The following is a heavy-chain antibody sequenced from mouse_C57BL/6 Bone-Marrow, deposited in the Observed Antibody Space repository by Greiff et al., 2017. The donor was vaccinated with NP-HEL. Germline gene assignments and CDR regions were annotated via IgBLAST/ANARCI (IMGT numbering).Heavy chain of an antibody. D-gene: IGHD1-1*01. V-gene: IGHV1-81*01. CDR2: IYPRSGNT. J-gene: IGHJ3*01. Sequence: QVQLQQSGAELARPGASVKLSCKASGYTFPSYGISWVKQRTGQGLEWIGEIYPRSGNTYYNEKFKGKATLTADKSSSTAYMELRSLTSEDSAVYFCAREEIYYYGWFAYWGQGTLVTVSA. CDR1: GYTFPSYG. CDR3: AREEIYYYGWFAY.